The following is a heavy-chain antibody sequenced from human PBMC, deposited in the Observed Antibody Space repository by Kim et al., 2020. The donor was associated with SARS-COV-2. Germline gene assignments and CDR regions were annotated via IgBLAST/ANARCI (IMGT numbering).Heavy chain of an antibody. V-gene: IGHV3-21*01. D-gene: IGHD3-10*01. Sequence: TYIHSADSVKGRFTISRDNAKNSLSLQMNSLRAEDAAVYYCVRGGKYFDLWGRGTLVTVSS. CDR3: VRGGKYFDL. CDR2: TYI. J-gene: IGHJ2*01.